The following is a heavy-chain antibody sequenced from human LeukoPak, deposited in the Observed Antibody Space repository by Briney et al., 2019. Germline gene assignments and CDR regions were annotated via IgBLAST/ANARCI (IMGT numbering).Heavy chain of an antibody. CDR1: GFTFSIYW. Sequence: GGSLRLSCAASGFTFSIYWMTWVRQAPGKGLEWVANIKQDGSEKYYVDSVKGRFTISRDNAQNSLYLQMHSLRAEDTAVYYCARLRHYHDSSNYYYYYSMDAWGQGTAVTVSS. D-gene: IGHD3-22*01. V-gene: IGHV3-7*01. CDR3: ARLRHYHDSSNYYYYYSMDA. CDR2: IKQDGSEK. J-gene: IGHJ6*01.